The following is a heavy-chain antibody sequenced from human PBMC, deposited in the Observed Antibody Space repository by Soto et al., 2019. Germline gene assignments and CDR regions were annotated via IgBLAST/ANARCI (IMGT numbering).Heavy chain of an antibody. CDR3: AKDRLRGGFLTTATTNGMDV. CDR2: ISYDGSNK. V-gene: IGHV3-30*18. Sequence: FLRRYCAASGFTLSTYVMSWVRQAPGKGLEWVALISYDGSNKYYVDSVKGRCTTSRDNSKNTIFLQMNSMSAGDTAVYYCAKDRLRGGFLTTATTNGMDVWGQGTTVTVSS. D-gene: IGHD1-26*01. J-gene: IGHJ6*02. CDR1: GFTLSTYV.